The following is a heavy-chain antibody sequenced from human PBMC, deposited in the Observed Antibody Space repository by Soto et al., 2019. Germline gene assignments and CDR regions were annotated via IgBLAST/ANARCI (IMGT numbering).Heavy chain of an antibody. Sequence: QVQLVESGGGVVQPGRSLRLSCAASGFTFSSYGMHWVRQAPGKGLEWVAVISYDGSNKYYADSVKGRFTISRDNSKNTLYLQMNSLRAEDTAVYYCAKGDPMAAAGTRGQGTLVTVSS. J-gene: IGHJ4*02. V-gene: IGHV3-30*18. CDR3: AKGDPMAAAGT. CDR2: ISYDGSNK. D-gene: IGHD6-13*01. CDR1: GFTFSSYG.